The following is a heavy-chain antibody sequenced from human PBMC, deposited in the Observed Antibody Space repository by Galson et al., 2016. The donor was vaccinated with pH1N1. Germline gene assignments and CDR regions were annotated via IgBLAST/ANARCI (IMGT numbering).Heavy chain of an antibody. V-gene: IGHV4-59*02. Sequence: SETLSLTCTVSGGSVSNNYYSWVRQSPGKGLEWIAYIYYNGNTKYNLSLKSRVTISLDKPKNQVTLNLTSVTAADTAIYYCAKEGASRSAGYFESWGQGALVTVSS. D-gene: IGHD1-26*01. J-gene: IGHJ4*02. CDR2: IYYNGNT. CDR1: GGSVSNNY. CDR3: AKEGASRSAGYFES.